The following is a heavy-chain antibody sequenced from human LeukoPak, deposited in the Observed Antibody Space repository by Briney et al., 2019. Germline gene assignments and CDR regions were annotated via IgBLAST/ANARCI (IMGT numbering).Heavy chain of an antibody. D-gene: IGHD3-10*01. CDR2: IYYSGST. V-gene: IGHV4-39*07. Sequence: SETLSLTCTVSGGSISSSSYYWGWIRQPPGKGLEWIGSIYYSGSTYYNPSLKSRVTISVDTSKNQFSLKLSSVTAADTAVYYCARDHGSGSSFDYWGQGTLVTVSS. CDR1: GGSISSSSYY. CDR3: ARDHGSGSSFDY. J-gene: IGHJ4*02.